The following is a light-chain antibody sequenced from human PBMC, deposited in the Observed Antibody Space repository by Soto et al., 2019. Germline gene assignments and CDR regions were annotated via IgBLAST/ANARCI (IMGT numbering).Light chain of an antibody. CDR3: QQRRDWSLT. V-gene: IGKV3-11*01. CDR1: QSLNSY. CDR2: DAS. J-gene: IGKJ4*01. Sequence: EIVLTQSPATLSLSPGERATLSCRASQSLNSYLAWFQQKPGQAPRLLIYDASNRATGIPARFSGSGSGTDFTLTISSLEPVDFAVYYCQQRRDWSLTFGGGTKVEIK.